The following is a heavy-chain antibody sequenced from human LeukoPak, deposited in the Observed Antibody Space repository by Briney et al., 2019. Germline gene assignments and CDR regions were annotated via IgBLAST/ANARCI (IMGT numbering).Heavy chain of an antibody. V-gene: IGHV3-7*01. J-gene: IGHJ5*02. CDR1: GFTFSSYW. Sequence: GGSLRLSCAASGFTFSSYWMSWVRQAPGKGLEWVANIKQDGSEKYYVDSVKGRFTISRDNAKNSLFLHMNSLRAEDTAQYYCVCFSHYDILTSVRNWFDTGGKETLVTVS. CDR2: IKQDGSEK. CDR3: VCFSHYDILTSVRNWFDT. D-gene: IGHD3-9*01.